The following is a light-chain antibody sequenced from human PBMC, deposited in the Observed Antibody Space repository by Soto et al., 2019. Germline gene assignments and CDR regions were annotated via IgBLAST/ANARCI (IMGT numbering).Light chain of an antibody. Sequence: QSVLTQSPSGSGTSGQRVTISCSGSSSNVGRNVVNWYQHLPGTAPKLLIHSNNQRASGVADRFSGSKSGTSASLAISGLQSEDEGDYYCAAWDGSLSTYVFGTGTKVTVL. CDR1: SSNVGRNV. CDR2: SNN. V-gene: IGLV1-44*01. CDR3: AAWDGSLSTYV. J-gene: IGLJ1*01.